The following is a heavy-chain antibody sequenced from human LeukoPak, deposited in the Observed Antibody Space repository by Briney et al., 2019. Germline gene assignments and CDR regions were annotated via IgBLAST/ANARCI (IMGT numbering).Heavy chain of an antibody. CDR3: ARENFRPRGANWFDP. V-gene: IGHV7-4-1*02. Sequence: ASVTVSCNASGYSFNTYAMNWVRQAPGQGLEWMGWINTNTGNPTYAQGFTGRFVFSLDTSVSTAYLQINSLKAEDTAVCYCARENFRPRGANWFDPWGQGTLVTVSS. J-gene: IGHJ5*02. D-gene: IGHD1-26*01. CDR1: GYSFNTYA. CDR2: INTNTGNP.